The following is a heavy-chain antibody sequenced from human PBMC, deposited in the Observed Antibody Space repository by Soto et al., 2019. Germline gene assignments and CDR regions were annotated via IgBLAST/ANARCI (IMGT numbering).Heavy chain of an antibody. CDR1: GGSISSGDYS. CDR3: ARDNMTARRIGWFDP. D-gene: IGHD6-6*01. V-gene: IGHV4-31*03. J-gene: IGHJ5*02. CDR2: IYYSGST. Sequence: QVQLQESGPGLVKPSQTLSLTCTVSGGSISSGDYSWSWIRQHPGKGLEWIGYIYYSGSTYYNPSLNSRVTISVDTSKNQFSLKLSSVTAADTAVYYCARDNMTARRIGWFDPWGQGTLVTVSS.